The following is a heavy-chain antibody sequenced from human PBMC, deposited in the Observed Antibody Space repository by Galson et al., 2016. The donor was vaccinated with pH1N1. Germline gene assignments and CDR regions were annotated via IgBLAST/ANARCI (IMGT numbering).Heavy chain of an antibody. Sequence: SVKVSCKASGGTFSSYAISWVRQAPGQGLEWMGGIIPIFGTANYAQKFQGRVTITADESTSTAYRELSSLRSEDTAVYYCAGDVDYGELGNWFDPWGQGTLVTVSS. CDR1: GGTFSSYA. V-gene: IGHV1-69*13. CDR2: IIPIFGTA. J-gene: IGHJ5*02. CDR3: AGDVDYGELGNWFDP. D-gene: IGHD4-17*01.